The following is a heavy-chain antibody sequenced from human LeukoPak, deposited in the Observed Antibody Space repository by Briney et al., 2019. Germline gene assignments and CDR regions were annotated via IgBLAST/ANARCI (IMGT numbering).Heavy chain of an antibody. CDR2: ISAYNGNT. V-gene: IGHV1-18*01. CDR3: AREVLRYFDWPLDY. J-gene: IGHJ4*02. CDR1: GYTFTSYG. D-gene: IGHD3-9*01. Sequence: GASVKVSCKASGYTFTSYGISWVRQAPGQGLEWMGWISAYNGNTNYAQKLQGRVTMTTDTSTSTACMELRSLRSDDTAVYYCAREVLRYFDWPLDYWGQGTLVTVSS.